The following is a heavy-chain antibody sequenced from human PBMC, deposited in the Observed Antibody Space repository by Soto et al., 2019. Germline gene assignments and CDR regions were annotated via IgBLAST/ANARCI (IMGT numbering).Heavy chain of an antibody. D-gene: IGHD3-16*01. V-gene: IGHV3-72*01. CDR2: SRNKGNSYTS. Sequence: EVQLLESGGGLVQPGGSLRLSCAASGFTFSSYAMSWVRQAPGKGLEWVGRSRNKGNSYTSEYAPSVKGRFTISRDDSKNSLYLQMNSLSTEDTAVYYCTRWLSGLGDWGQGTLVTVSS. CDR1: GFTFSSYA. CDR3: TRWLSGLGD. J-gene: IGHJ4*02.